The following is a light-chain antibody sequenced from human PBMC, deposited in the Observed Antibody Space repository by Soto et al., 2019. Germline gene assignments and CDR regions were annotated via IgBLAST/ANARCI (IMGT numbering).Light chain of an antibody. CDR2: AAS. CDR3: QQSYTTPRT. J-gene: IGKJ1*01. Sequence: DIQMTQSPSSFSASVGDRVSVTCRASQSISTFLNWYQQRPGEAPQLLIYAASSLPSGVPSRFSGSGSGADFTLTIGSLQPEDFATYYCQQSYTTPRTFGQGTTV. V-gene: IGKV1-39*01. CDR1: QSISTF.